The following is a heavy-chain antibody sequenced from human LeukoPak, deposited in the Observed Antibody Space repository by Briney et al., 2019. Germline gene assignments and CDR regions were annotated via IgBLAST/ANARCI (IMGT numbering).Heavy chain of an antibody. Sequence: GGSLRLSCAASGFTFSSYGMHWVRQAPGKGLEWVAFIRYDGSNKYNADSVKGRFTISRDNSKNTLFLQMNSLRAEDTAVYYCAREEMATSMNAFDIWGQGTMVTVSS. J-gene: IGHJ3*02. CDR3: AREEMATSMNAFDI. CDR2: IRYDGSNK. V-gene: IGHV3-30*02. CDR1: GFTFSSYG. D-gene: IGHD5-24*01.